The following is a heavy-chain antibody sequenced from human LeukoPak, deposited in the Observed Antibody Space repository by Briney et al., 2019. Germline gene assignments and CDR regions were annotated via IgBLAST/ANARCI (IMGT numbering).Heavy chain of an antibody. D-gene: IGHD3-3*01. CDR2: IKQDGSEK. J-gene: IGHJ6*03. CDR3: ARDGASYDFWSGYNYYYYMDV. CDR1: GFTFSSYW. V-gene: IGHV3-7*01. Sequence: GGSLRLSCAASGFTFSSYWMSWVRQAPGKGLEWVANIKQDGSEKYYVDSVKGRFTISRDNAKNSLYPQMNSLRAEDTAVYYCARDGASYDFWSGYNYYYYMDVWGQGTTVTVSS.